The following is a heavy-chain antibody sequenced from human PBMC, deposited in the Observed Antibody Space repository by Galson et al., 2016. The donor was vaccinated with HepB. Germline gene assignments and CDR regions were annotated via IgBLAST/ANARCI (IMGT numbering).Heavy chain of an antibody. CDR2: ISYRGAT. Sequence: TLSLTCTVSGGAISGESYYWNWVRQHPGKDLEWIGYISYRGATYYNPSLKSRVSISVDTSENQFSLKMTSVTAADTAVYYCARSLRNAGDYHYYMDVWGKGTTVSVSS. D-gene: IGHD7-27*01. V-gene: IGHV4-31*03. CDR1: GGAISGESYY. J-gene: IGHJ6*03. CDR3: ARSLRNAGDYHYYMDV.